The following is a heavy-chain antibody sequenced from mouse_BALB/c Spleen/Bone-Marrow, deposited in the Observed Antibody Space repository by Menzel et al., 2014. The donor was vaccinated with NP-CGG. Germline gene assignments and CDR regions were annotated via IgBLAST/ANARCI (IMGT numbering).Heavy chain of an antibody. J-gene: IGHJ4*01. Sequence: VQLQQPGPDLVKPSQSLSLTCTVTGYSITSGYSWHWIRQFPGNKLEWMGYIRYSGSTNYNPSLKGRISITRDTSKNHFFLQLNSVTTEDTATYYCARRGDYYGNYADYWGQGTSVTVSS. D-gene: IGHD2-1*01. CDR3: ARRGDYYGNYADY. CDR2: IRYSGST. V-gene: IGHV3-1*02. CDR1: GYSITSGYS.